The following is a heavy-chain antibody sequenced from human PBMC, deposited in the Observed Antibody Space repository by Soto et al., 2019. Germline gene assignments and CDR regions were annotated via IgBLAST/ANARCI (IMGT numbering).Heavy chain of an antibody. D-gene: IGHD1-26*01. V-gene: IGHV3-11*01. J-gene: IGHJ5*02. CDR1: GFTFSDFY. CDR3: ARDGRGPFVLDL. Sequence: QVQLVESGGGLVKPGGSLRLSCAASGFTFSDFYMNWIRQAPGKGLEWLSYISGGGRTIYYADSVKGRFTISRDNAKKSLYLEMNRLRVDDSAVYYCARDGRGPFVLDLWGQGTLVAVSS. CDR2: ISGGGRTI.